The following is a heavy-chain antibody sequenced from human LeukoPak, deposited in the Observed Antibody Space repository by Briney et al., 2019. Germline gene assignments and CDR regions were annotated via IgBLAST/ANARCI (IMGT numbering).Heavy chain of an antibody. Sequence: SKTLSLTCSVSGYSISSGYYWGWIRQPPGKGLEWIGSVFHSGITYYKPSLKSRVTILVDTSKNQFSLKLTSVTAADTAVYYCARVVTMEPYYYYMDVWGKGTTVTVSS. CDR3: ARVVTMEPYYYYMDV. J-gene: IGHJ6*03. CDR1: GYSISSGYY. V-gene: IGHV4-38-2*02. CDR2: VFHSGIT. D-gene: IGHD3-10*01.